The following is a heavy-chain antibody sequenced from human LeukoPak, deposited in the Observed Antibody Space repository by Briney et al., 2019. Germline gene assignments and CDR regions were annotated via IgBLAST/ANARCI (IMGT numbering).Heavy chain of an antibody. CDR2: IHADSGRT. CDR1: GFAFADYA. CDR3: STWAFYHGLDV. V-gene: IGHV3-43*02. J-gene: IGHJ6*02. Sequence: GGSLRFSCAASGFAFADYAMHWVRQIPGKGLECVAHIHADSGRTFYADSVKGRFTVSRDNGKNSLFLQMDSLTSDDTALYYCSTWAFYHGLDVWGQGATVIVSS. D-gene: IGHD2/OR15-2a*01.